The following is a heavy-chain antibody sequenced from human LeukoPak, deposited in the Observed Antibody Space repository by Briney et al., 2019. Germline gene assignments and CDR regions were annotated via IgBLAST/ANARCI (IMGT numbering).Heavy chain of an antibody. CDR1: GGSISSGDYY. V-gene: IGHV4-30-4*01. CDR3: ARPYYYDSRIDP. J-gene: IGHJ5*02. D-gene: IGHD3-22*01. Sequence: SETLSLTCTVSGGSISSGDYYWSWIRQPPEKGLEWIGYMYYSGSTYYNPSLKSRVTISLDTSKNQFSLKLNSVTAADTAVYYCARPYYYDSRIDPWGQGTLVTVSS. CDR2: MYYSGST.